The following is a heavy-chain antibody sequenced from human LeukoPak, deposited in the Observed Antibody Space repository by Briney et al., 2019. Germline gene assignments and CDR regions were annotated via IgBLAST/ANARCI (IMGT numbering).Heavy chain of an antibody. CDR3: ARENWDHCSGHTCYGVFDL. D-gene: IGHD2-15*01. Sequence: GGSLRLSCAASGFTFSHYGMHWVRLAPGKGREGVSAIWYDGSKAYSADSVKGRFTISRDNSKNPLNLQMNSLTGEDTALYYCARENWDHCSGHTCYGVFDLWGQGTMVTVSA. V-gene: IGHV3-33*01. CDR2: IWYDGSKA. J-gene: IGHJ3*01. CDR1: GFTFSHYG.